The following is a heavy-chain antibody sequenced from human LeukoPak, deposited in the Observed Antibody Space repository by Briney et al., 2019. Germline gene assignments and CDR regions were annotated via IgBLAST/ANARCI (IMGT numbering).Heavy chain of an antibody. Sequence: PGGSLRLSCAASGFTFSSYWMSWVRQAPGKGLEWVANIKQDGSEKHYVDSVKGRFTISRDNAKNSLYLQMNSLRAEDTAVYYCAREWEGPPPYYYYYMDVWGKGTTVTISS. CDR2: IKQDGSEK. CDR3: AREWEGPPPYYYYYMDV. J-gene: IGHJ6*03. D-gene: IGHD1-26*01. CDR1: GFTFSSYW. V-gene: IGHV3-7*01.